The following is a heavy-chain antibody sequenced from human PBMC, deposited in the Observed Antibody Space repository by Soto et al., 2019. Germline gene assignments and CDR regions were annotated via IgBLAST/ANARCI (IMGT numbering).Heavy chain of an antibody. CDR2: INAGNGNT. V-gene: IGHV1-3*01. Sequence: QVQLVQSGAEVKKPGASVKVSCKASGYTFTSYAMHWVRQAPGQRLEWMGWINAGNGNTKYSQKFQGRVTITRDTSASTAYMELSSLRSEDTAVYYCARDNRATTGVLSLGGYYYYYGMDVWGQGTTVTVSS. CDR1: GYTFTSYA. CDR3: ARDNRATTGVLSLGGYYYYYGMDV. D-gene: IGHD1-26*01. J-gene: IGHJ6*02.